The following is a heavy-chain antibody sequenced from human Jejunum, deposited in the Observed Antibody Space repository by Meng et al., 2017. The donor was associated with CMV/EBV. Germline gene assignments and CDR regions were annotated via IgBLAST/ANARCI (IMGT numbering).Heavy chain of an antibody. CDR1: GFPFSFSY. Sequence: CAASGFPFSFSYMDWVRQAPGKGLEWVSYISSGAGIINYADSVKGRFTISRDNSENALYLQMNSLRAEDTAIYYCARSGYSSAFGYWGQGTLVTVSS. CDR2: ISSGAGII. D-gene: IGHD5-18*01. J-gene: IGHJ4*02. CDR3: ARSGYSSAFGY. V-gene: IGHV3-48*03.